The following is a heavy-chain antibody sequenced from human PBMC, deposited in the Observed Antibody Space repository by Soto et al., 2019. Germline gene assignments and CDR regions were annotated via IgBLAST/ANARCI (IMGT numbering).Heavy chain of an antibody. J-gene: IGHJ6*03. Sequence: ASVKVSCKASGYTFTSYGISWVRQAPGQGLEWMGWISAYNGNTNYAQKLQGRVTMTTDTSTSTAYMELRSLRSDDTAVYYCVRDGIVSAVAGHYYYYYMDVWGKGTTVTVSS. CDR3: VRDGIVSAVAGHYYYYYMDV. CDR1: GYTFTSYG. V-gene: IGHV1-18*01. D-gene: IGHD6-19*01. CDR2: ISAYNGNT.